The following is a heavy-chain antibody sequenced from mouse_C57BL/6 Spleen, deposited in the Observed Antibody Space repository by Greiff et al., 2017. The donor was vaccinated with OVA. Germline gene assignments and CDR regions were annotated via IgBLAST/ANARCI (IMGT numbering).Heavy chain of an antibody. CDR1: GYTFTSYW. CDR2: IDPSDSYT. J-gene: IGHJ4*01. D-gene: IGHD1-1*01. Sequence: VQLQQPGAELVMPGASVKLSCKASGYTFTSYWMHWVKQRPGQGLEWIGEIDPSDSYTNYNQKFKGKSTLTVDKSSSTAYMQLSSLTSEDSAVYYCARDYYGSSGDYAMDYWGQGTSVTVSS. CDR3: ARDYYGSSGDYAMDY. V-gene: IGHV1-69*01.